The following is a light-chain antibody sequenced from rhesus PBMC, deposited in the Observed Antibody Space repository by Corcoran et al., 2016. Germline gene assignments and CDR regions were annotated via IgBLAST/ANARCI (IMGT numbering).Light chain of an antibody. J-gene: IGKJ1*01. Sequence: DIQMTQSPSSLSASVGDRVIITCRASQGITTSLNWYQQKPGKPPKPLIYKTSGLESGGPSRFSGRGSGTDFTLTISSLQPEDFATYYCLQYNTDPPTFGQGTRVEIK. CDR3: LQYNTDPPT. CDR1: QGITTS. CDR2: KTS. V-gene: IGKV1-43*02.